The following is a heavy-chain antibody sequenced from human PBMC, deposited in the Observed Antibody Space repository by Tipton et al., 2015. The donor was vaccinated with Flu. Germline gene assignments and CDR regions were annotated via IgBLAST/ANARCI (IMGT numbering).Heavy chain of an antibody. CDR1: GDSISSYY. CDR3: ASLTIAVAEDDAFDI. D-gene: IGHD6-19*01. V-gene: IGHV4-39*07. J-gene: IGHJ3*02. Sequence: TLSLTCTVSGDSISSYYWSWIRQPPGKGLEWIGSIYYSGSTYYNPSLKSRVTISVDTSKNQFSLKLSSVTAADTAVYYCASLTIAVAEDDAFDIWGQGTMVTVSS. CDR2: IYYSGST.